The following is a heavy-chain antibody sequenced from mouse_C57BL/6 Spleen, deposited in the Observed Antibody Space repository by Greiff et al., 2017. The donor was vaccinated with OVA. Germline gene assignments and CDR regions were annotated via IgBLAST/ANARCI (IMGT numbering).Heavy chain of an antibody. CDR3: TRGYDYDAFDV. CDR1: GFTFSSYA. V-gene: IGHV5-9-1*02. J-gene: IGHJ1*03. CDR2: ISSGGDYI. Sequence: EVKVVESGAGLVKPGGSLKLSCAASGFTFSSYAMSWVRQTPEKRLEWVAYISSGGDYIYYADTVKGRFTISRDNARNTLYLQMSSLKSEDTAMYYCTRGYDYDAFDVWGTGTTVTVSS. D-gene: IGHD2-4*01.